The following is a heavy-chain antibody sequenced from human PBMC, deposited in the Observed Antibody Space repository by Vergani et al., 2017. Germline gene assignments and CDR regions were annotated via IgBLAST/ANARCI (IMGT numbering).Heavy chain of an antibody. V-gene: IGHV4-59*01. CDR3: ATLHLRRDAFDI. Sequence: QVQLQESGPGLVKPSETLSLTCTVSGGSISSYYWSWIRQPPGKGLEWIGYIYYSGSTNYNPSLKSRVTISVDTAKNQFYLKLSSVTAADTAVYYCATLHLRRDAFDIWGQGTMVTVSS. CDR2: IYYSGST. CDR1: GGSISSYY. D-gene: IGHD2-15*01. J-gene: IGHJ3*02.